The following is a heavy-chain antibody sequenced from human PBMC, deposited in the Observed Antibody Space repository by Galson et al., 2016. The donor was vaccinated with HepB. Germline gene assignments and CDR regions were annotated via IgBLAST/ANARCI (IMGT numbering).Heavy chain of an antibody. J-gene: IGHJ3*02. V-gene: IGHV2-5*02. D-gene: IGHD6-19*01. CDR3: AHYRSGWFSTGPDAFDT. CDR1: GFSLSTSGMA. CDR2: IYWDDDK. Sequence: PARVKPTQTLTLTCDVSGFSLSTSGMAVAWIRQPPGKALEWFALIYWDDDKRYRPSLKSRITLTRDTYKNQVVLNMTNMDPADTATYYCAHYRSGWFSTGPDAFDTWGQGTMVTVSS.